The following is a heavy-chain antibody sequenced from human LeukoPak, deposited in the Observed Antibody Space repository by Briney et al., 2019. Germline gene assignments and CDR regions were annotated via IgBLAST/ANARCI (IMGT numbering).Heavy chain of an antibody. D-gene: IGHD6-19*01. V-gene: IGHV4-4*02. CDR3: ARQGDSGWYYFDY. CDR1: GGSISSSNW. Sequence: SGTLSLTCAVPGGSISSSNWWSWVRQPPGKGLEWIGEIYHSGSTNYNPSLKSRVTISVDKSKSQFSLKLTSVTAADTAAYYCARQGDSGWYYFDYWGQGTLVTVSS. CDR2: IYHSGST. J-gene: IGHJ4*02.